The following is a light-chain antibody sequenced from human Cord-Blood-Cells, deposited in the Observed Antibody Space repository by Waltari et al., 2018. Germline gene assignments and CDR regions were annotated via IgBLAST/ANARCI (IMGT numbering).Light chain of an antibody. CDR3: QQRSNWPSFT. J-gene: IGKJ3*01. CDR2: DVS. CDR1: QSVSSY. V-gene: IGKV3-11*01. Sequence: EIVLTQSPATLSLSPGERATLSCRASQSVSSYLAWYQQKPGQAPRLLIYDVSNRATGIPARFSGSGSGTDFTLTISSLEPEDFGVYYCQQRSNWPSFTFGPGTKVDIK.